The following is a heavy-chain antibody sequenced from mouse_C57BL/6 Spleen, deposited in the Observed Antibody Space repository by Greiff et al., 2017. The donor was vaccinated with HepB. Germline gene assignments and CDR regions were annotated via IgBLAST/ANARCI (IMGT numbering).Heavy chain of an antibody. V-gene: IGHV1-82*01. CDR1: GYAFSSSW. CDR2: IYPGDGDT. D-gene: IGHD2-5*01. Sequence: VKLMESGPELVKPGASVKISCKASGYAFSSSWMNWVKQRPGKGLEWIGRIYPGDGDTNYNGKFKGKATLTADKSSSTAYMQLSSLTSEDSAVYFCARERSYYSNYDAMDYWGQGTSVTVSS. J-gene: IGHJ4*01. CDR3: ARERSYYSNYDAMDY.